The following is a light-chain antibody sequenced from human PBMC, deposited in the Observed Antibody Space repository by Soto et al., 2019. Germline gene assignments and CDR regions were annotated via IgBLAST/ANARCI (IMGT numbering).Light chain of an antibody. J-gene: IGKJ1*01. CDR1: QSVSSSY. Sequence: ENVLTQSPGTPSLSPGEKATLPPRARQSVSSSYLAWYQQKPGQAPRLLIYGASSRATGIPDRFSGTGSGTDFTLTISRLEPEDFAVYYCQQYVSSSWTFGQGTKVDIK. V-gene: IGKV3-20*01. CDR3: QQYVSSSWT. CDR2: GAS.